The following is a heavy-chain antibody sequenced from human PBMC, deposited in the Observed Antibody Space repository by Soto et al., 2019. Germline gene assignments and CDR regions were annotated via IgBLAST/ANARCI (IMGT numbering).Heavy chain of an antibody. CDR1: GFTVSSNY. CDR3: AREGGASSGWQNYYYYGMDV. Sequence: PGGSLRLSCAASGFTVSSNYMSWVRQAPGKGLEWVSVIYSGGSTYYADSVKGRFTISRDNSKNTLYLQMNSLRAEDTAVYYCAREGGASSGWQNYYYYGMDVWGQGTTVTVSS. J-gene: IGHJ6*02. D-gene: IGHD6-19*01. V-gene: IGHV3-53*01. CDR2: IYSGGST.